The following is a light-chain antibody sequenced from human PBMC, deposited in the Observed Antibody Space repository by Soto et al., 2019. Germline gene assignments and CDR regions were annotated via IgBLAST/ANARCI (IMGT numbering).Light chain of an antibody. V-gene: IGKV1-9*01. J-gene: IGKJ3*01. CDR3: QQLNSYLFT. CDR2: AAS. CDR1: QGISSY. Sequence: GDRVTLTCRASQGISSYLAWYQQKPGKAPKLLIYAASTLQSGVPSRFSGSGSGTEFTLTISSLQPEDFATYYCQQLNSYLFTFGPGTKVDIK.